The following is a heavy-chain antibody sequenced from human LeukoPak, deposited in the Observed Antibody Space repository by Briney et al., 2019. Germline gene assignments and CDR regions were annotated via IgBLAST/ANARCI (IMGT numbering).Heavy chain of an antibody. V-gene: IGHV5-51*01. Sequence: GESLKISCKLSGYSFTNYWIGWVRQMPGKGLEWMGIIFLGDSDTRHSPSFRGLVTFSADKSINTAYLHWSSLKASDTALYYCARHGVVPATDDAFDIWGQGTMVTVSS. CDR3: ARHGVVPATDDAFDI. CDR2: IFLGDSDT. CDR1: GYSFTNYW. D-gene: IGHD2-2*01. J-gene: IGHJ3*02.